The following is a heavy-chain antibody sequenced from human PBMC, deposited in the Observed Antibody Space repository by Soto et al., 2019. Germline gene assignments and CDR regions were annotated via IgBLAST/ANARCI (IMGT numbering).Heavy chain of an antibody. Sequence: QVQLVQSGDEVKKPGASVKVSCKASGYIFVNYGIAWVRQAPGQGLEWMGWISPYTGNTHTATKVQGRLTMTTDTSPSTAYMDLGSLTSYYTAVYYCVMVDNYVTPTPQDVWGQGTTVTVSS. D-gene: IGHD3-16*01. CDR1: GYIFVNYG. J-gene: IGHJ6*02. CDR2: ISPYTGNT. V-gene: IGHV1-18*01. CDR3: VMVDNYVTPTPQDV.